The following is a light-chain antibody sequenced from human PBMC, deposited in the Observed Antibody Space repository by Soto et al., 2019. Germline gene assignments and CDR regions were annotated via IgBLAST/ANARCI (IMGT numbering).Light chain of an antibody. Sequence: QSVLTQPPSVSGAPGQRVTISCTGSTSNIGAGYDVHWYQQLPGTAPKLLIFGNRTRPSGVPDRFSGSKSGTSACLAITGLQADDEADYYCQSCDSSLSGVVFGGGTQLTVL. CDR3: QSCDSSLSGVV. V-gene: IGLV1-40*01. CDR1: TSNIGAGYD. CDR2: GNR. J-gene: IGLJ2*01.